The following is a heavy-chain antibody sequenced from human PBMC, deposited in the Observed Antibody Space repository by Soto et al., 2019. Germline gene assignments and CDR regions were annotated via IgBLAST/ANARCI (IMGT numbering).Heavy chain of an antibody. CDR1: GGSISSGDYY. Sequence: QVQLQESGPGPVKPSQTLSLTCTVSGGSISSGDYYWSWIRQPPGKGLEWIGYIYYSGSTYYNPSLKSRVTISVDTSKNQFSLKLSSVTAADTAVYYCARKHIVVVPAASRAAAGTFDYWGQGTLVTVSS. CDR3: ARKHIVVVPAASRAAAGTFDY. D-gene: IGHD2-2*01. CDR2: IYYSGST. V-gene: IGHV4-30-4*01. J-gene: IGHJ4*02.